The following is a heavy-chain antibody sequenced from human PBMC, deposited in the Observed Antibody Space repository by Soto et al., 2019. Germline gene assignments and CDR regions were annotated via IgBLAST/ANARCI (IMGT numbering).Heavy chain of an antibody. J-gene: IGHJ5*02. CDR3: ARYQSDSRNYVAP. Sequence: SETLSVTCTVSGGSLSTSSYYWGWIRQPPGKGLEWIGSIYYSGSTNYNPSLQSRVTISVDTSKNQFSLKLSSVTAADMAVYYCARYQSDSRNYVAPRGQGTLDTVSS. V-gene: IGHV4-39*01. CDR1: GGSLSTSSYY. D-gene: IGHD6-13*01. CDR2: IYYSGST.